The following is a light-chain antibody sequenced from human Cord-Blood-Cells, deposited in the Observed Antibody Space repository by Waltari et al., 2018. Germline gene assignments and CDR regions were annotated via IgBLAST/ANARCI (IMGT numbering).Light chain of an antibody. V-gene: IGLV2-11*01. Sequence: QSALTPPRSASGSPGQTVTIPCTGTSSEFGGYNYVSWYQKHPGKAPKLMIYDVSKRPSGVPDRFSGSKSGNTASLTISGLQAEDEADYYCCSYAGSYTYVFGTGTKVTVL. CDR2: DVS. J-gene: IGLJ1*01. CDR1: SSEFGGYNY. CDR3: CSYAGSYTYV.